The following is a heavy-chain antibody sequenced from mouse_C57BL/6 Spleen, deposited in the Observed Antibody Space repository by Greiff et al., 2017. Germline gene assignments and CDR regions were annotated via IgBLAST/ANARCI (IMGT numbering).Heavy chain of an antibody. J-gene: IGHJ4*01. V-gene: IGHV1-80*01. CDR3: ARSEGWGYIFRMDY. CDR2: IYPGDGDT. CDR1: GYAFSSYW. Sequence: VQLKESGAELVKPGASVKISCKASGYAFSSYWMNWVKQRPGKGLEWIGQIYPGDGDTNYNGKFKGKATLTADKSSSTAYMQLSGLTSEDSAVYFCARSEGWGYIFRMDYWGQGTSVTVSS. D-gene: IGHD2-2*01.